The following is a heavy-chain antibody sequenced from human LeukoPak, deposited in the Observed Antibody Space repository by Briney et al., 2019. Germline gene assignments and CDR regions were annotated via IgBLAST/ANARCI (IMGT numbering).Heavy chain of an antibody. D-gene: IGHD6-19*01. CDR2: IIPIFGTA. CDR3: ARDLCSGWYSCAFDI. J-gene: IGHJ3*02. Sequence: SVKVSCKASGGTFSSYAISWVRQAPGQGLEWMGRIIPIFGTANYAQKFQGRVTITTDESTSTACMELSSLRSEDTAVYYCARDLCSGWYSCAFDIWGQGTMVTVSS. V-gene: IGHV1-69*05. CDR1: GGTFSSYA.